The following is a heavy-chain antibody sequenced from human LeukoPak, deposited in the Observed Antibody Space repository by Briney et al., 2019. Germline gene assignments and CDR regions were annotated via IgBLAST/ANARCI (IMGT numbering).Heavy chain of an antibody. CDR3: ARGPVRVPTYYDYVWGSYPDY. D-gene: IGHD3-16*02. Sequence: GGSLRLSCTASGFTFGDYAMSWVRQAPGKGLEWVAVISYDGSNKYYADSVKGRFTISRDNSKNTLYLQMNSLRAEDTAVYYCARGPVRVPTYYDYVWGSYPDYWGQGTLVTVSS. CDR1: GFTFGDYA. J-gene: IGHJ4*02. CDR2: ISYDGSNK. V-gene: IGHV3-30*04.